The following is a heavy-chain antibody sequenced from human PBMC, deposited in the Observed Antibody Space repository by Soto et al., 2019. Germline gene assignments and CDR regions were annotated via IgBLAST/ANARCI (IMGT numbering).Heavy chain of an antibody. J-gene: IGHJ3*02. CDR3: VKAGYSGHGSGFDI. D-gene: IGHD5-12*01. Sequence: LRLSCAASGFNFRKFAMSWVRQAPGKGLEWVSGMSERSGPPLYADSVKGRFTISRDNSKSTLYLEMNNLRPEDTAVYYCVKAGYSGHGSGFDIWGQGTMVTVSS. CDR2: MSERSGPP. CDR1: GFNFRKFA. V-gene: IGHV3-23*01.